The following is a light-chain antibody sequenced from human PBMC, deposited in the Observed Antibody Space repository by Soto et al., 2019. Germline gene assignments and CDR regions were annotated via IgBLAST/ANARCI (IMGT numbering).Light chain of an antibody. CDR3: QQLNSYPL. CDR2: AAS. J-gene: IGKJ4*01. Sequence: AIRMTQSPSSLSASTGDRVTITCRASQGISSYLAWYQQKPGKAPKLRIYAASTLQSGVPSRFSGSGSGTDFTLTISSLQPEDFATYYCQQLNSYPLFGGGTKVDIK. V-gene: IGKV1-8*01. CDR1: QGISSY.